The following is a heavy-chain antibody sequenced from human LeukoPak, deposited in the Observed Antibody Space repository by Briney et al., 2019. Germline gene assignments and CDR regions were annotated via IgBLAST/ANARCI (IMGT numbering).Heavy chain of an antibody. CDR2: INAYNGNT. Sequence: GASVKVSCKASGYTFTSYGISWVRQAPGQGLEWMGWINAYNGNTNYAQKLQGRVTMTTDTSTSTAYMELRSLRSDDTAVYYCARDCSSTSCYNDYYYGMDVWGQGTTVTVSS. D-gene: IGHD2-2*02. J-gene: IGHJ6*02. CDR1: GYTFTSYG. V-gene: IGHV1-18*01. CDR3: ARDCSSTSCYNDYYYGMDV.